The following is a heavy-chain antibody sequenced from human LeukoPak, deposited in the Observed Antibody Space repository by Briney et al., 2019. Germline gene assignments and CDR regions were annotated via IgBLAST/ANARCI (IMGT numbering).Heavy chain of an antibody. CDR1: GFTFDDYA. D-gene: IGHD5-24*01. CDR2: ISWNSGSI. J-gene: IGHJ4*02. CDR3: AKDGMMATMGYFDY. Sequence: GGSLRLSCAASGFTFDDYAMHWVRQAPGKGLEWVSGISWNSGSIGYADSVKGRFTISRDNAKNSLYLQMNSLRAEDTALYYCAKDGMMATMGYFDYWGQGTLVTVSS. V-gene: IGHV3-9*01.